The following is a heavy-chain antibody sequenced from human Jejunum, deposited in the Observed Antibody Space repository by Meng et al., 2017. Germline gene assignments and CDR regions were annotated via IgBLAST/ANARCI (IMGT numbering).Heavy chain of an antibody. Sequence: QAPPEEAGPGPGQPSGDLSPPLAVSGCSRSSTNWWSWGPQPPGEGPEVIGDFFHTGGSHYSPSLRGRVPLSVDKSQNQFSLDLSSVAAPETGVYFCARRGGAYSTGHFPHFDDWGQGTLVTVSS. D-gene: IGHD6-19*01. CDR1: GCSRSSTNW. CDR3: ARRGGAYSTGHFPHFDD. V-gene: IGHV4-4*02. J-gene: IGHJ4*02. CDR2: FFHTGGS.